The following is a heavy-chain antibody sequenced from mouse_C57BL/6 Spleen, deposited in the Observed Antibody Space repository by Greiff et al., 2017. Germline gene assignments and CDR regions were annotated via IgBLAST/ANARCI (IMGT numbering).Heavy chain of an antibody. CDR2: IHPSDSDT. CDR3: AIEETAQALAY. Sequence: QVQLQQPGAELVKPGASVKVSCKASGYTFTSYWMHWVKQRPGQGLEWIGRIHPSDSDTNYNQKFKGKATLTVDKSSSTAYMQRSSLTSEDSAVYYCAIEETAQALAYWGQGTLVTVSA. J-gene: IGHJ3*01. D-gene: IGHD3-2*02. CDR1: GYTFTSYW. V-gene: IGHV1-74*01.